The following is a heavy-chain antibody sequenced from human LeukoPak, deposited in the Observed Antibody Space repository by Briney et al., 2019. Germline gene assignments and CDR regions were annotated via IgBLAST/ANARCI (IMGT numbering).Heavy chain of an antibody. Sequence: GGSLRLSCAASGLNVTYNYMSWVRQAPGKGLEWLSVISSGGMTHYADSVKGRFIISRDNSKNTLYLQMNRLRVDDTAVYYCYARPVLPAAFLPSGNYMDVWGKGTTVTVSS. CDR3: YARPVLPAAFLPSGNYMDV. D-gene: IGHD2-2*01. V-gene: IGHV3-53*01. CDR2: ISSGGMT. CDR1: GLNVTYNY. J-gene: IGHJ6*03.